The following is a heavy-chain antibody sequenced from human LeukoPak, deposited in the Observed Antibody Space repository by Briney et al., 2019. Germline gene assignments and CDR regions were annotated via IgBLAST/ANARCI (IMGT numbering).Heavy chain of an antibody. CDR3: ARASYSSSFLGHYYYYYMDV. CDR1: GYTFTGYY. Sequence: ASVKVSCKASGYTFTGYYMHWVRQAPGQGLEWMRWINPNSGGTNYAKKFQGRVTMTRDTSISTAYMELSRLRSDDTAVYYCARASYSSSFLGHYYYYYMDVWGKGTTVSVSS. D-gene: IGHD6-13*01. J-gene: IGHJ6*03. CDR2: INPNSGGT. V-gene: IGHV1-2*02.